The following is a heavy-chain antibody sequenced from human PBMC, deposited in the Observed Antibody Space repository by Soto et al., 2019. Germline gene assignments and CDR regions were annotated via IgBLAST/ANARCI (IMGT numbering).Heavy chain of an antibody. CDR1: GGSISSSSYY. CDR3: ARHGLYYDYVWGSYRPYYFDY. V-gene: IGHV4-39*01. D-gene: IGHD3-16*02. CDR2: IYYSGST. J-gene: IGHJ4*02. Sequence: QLQLQESGPGLVKPSETLSLTCTVSGGSISSSSYYWGWIRQPPGKGLEWIGSIYYSGSTYYNPSLKSRVTISVDTSKNQFSLKLSSVTAADTAVYYCARHGLYYDYVWGSYRPYYFDYWGQGTLVTVSS.